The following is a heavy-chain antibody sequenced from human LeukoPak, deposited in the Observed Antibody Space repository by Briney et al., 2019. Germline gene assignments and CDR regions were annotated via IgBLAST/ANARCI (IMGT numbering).Heavy chain of an antibody. CDR3: ARDSGVGSGQYFDY. CDR1: GFTFSSYG. CDR2: IWYDGNKK. J-gene: IGHJ4*02. D-gene: IGHD3-10*01. V-gene: IGHV3-33*01. Sequence: PGRSLRLSCAASGFTFSSYGMHWVRQAPGKGLEWVAVIWYDGNKKYYPDSAKGRFTISRDNSRNTLYLQMNSLRAEDTAVYYCARDSGVGSGQYFDYWGQGTLVTVSS.